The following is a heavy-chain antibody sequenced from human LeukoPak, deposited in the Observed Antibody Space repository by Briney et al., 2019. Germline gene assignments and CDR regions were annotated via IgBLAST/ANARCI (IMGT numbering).Heavy chain of an antibody. CDR2: INTDNGDT. Sequence: ASVKVSCKASEYTFTDYAVHWVRQAPGQRLEWMAWINTDNGDTKYSQKFQGRVTITRDTSASTAYMELSSLRSEDTAIYYCASRPGIEVAGFDYWGQGTLVTVSS. D-gene: IGHD6-19*01. J-gene: IGHJ4*02. CDR1: EYTFTDYA. V-gene: IGHV1-3*04. CDR3: ASRPGIEVAGFDY.